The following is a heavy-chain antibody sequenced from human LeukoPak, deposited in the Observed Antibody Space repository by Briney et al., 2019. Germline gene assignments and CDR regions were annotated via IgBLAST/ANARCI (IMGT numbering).Heavy chain of an antibody. CDR3: ARDPYYYDSSGYPGGNAFDI. J-gene: IGHJ3*02. V-gene: IGHV3-53*01. D-gene: IGHD3-22*01. Sequence: PGGSLRLSCAASGLTVSSNYMSWVRQAPGKGLEWVSVIYSGGSTYYADSVKGRFTISRDNSKNTLYPQMNSLRAEDTAVYYCARDPYYYDSSGYPGGNAFDIWGQGTMVTVSS. CDR1: GLTVSSNY. CDR2: IYSGGST.